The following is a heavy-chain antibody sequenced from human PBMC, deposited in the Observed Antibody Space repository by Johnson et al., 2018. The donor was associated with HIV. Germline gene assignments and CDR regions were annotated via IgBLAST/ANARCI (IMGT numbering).Heavy chain of an antibody. CDR2: IYSGGST. V-gene: IGHV3-66*03. D-gene: IGHD3-10*01. CDR1: GFTVSSNY. CDR3: AKDRGLSAFDI. Sequence: VQLVESGGGLIQPGGSLRLSCAASGFTVSSNYMSWVRQAPGTGLEWVSVIYSGGSTYYAASVKGRFTISRDNSKNTLYLQMNSLRAEDTAVYYCAKDRGLSAFDIWGQGTMVTVSS. J-gene: IGHJ3*02.